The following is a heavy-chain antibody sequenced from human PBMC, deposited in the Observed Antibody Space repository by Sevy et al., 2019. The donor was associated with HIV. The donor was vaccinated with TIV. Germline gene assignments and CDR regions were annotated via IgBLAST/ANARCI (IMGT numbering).Heavy chain of an antibody. D-gene: IGHD3-10*01. CDR2: ISAYNGNT. CDR1: GYTFTSYG. Sequence: ASVKVSCKASGYTFTSYGISWVRQAPGQGLVWMGWISAYNGNTNYAQKLQGRVTMTTDTSTSTAYMELRSLRSDDTAVYYCAREAGDYYGSGSYQFDYWGQGTLVTVSS. CDR3: AREAGDYYGSGSYQFDY. V-gene: IGHV1-18*01. J-gene: IGHJ4*02.